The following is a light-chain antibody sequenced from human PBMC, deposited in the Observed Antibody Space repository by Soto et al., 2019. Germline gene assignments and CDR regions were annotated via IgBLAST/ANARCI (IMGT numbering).Light chain of an antibody. J-gene: IGLJ2*01. CDR2: EGN. Sequence: QSALTRPASVSGSPGQSITISCTGTSSDVGSYNLVSWYQQHPGKAPKLMIYEGNKRPSGVSNRFSASKSGNTASLTISGLQAEDEADYYCCAYAGSNTLVFGGGTKLTVL. CDR1: SSDVGSYNL. CDR3: CAYAGSNTLV. V-gene: IGLV2-23*01.